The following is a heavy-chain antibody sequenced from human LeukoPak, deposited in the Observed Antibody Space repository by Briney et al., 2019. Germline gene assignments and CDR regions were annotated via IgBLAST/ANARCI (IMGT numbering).Heavy chain of an antibody. CDR1: GFTFSSYG. J-gene: IGHJ4*02. CDR3: ARDPATALYYFDY. V-gene: IGHV3-33*08. CDR2: IWYDGSNK. Sequence: PGGSLRLSCVASGFTFSSYGMHWVRQAPGKGLEWVAVIWYDGSNKYYADSVKGRLTISRDNSKNTLYLQMNSLRAEDTAVYYCARDPATALYYFDYWGQGTLVTVSS. D-gene: IGHD2-2*01.